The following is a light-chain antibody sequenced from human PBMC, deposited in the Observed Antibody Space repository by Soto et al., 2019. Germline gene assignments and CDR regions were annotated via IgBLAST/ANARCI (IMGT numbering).Light chain of an antibody. V-gene: IGKV3-15*01. Sequence: DKLVSKSPATLSVYPGERVTLSCRASQNIHNHMSWFLQKPGQTPRLLIYDAIIRAADVPARFSGSWSGTEFTLTINSLQSEDFAVYYCQQYDAWPLTFGGGTMVDI. CDR2: DAI. J-gene: IGKJ4*01. CDR3: QQYDAWPLT. CDR1: QNIHNH.